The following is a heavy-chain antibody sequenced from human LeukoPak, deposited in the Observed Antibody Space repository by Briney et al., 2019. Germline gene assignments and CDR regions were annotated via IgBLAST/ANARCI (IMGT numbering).Heavy chain of an antibody. V-gene: IGHV4-34*01. D-gene: IGHD2-2*01. CDR2: INHSGST. Sequence: SETLSLTCAVYGGSLSGYYWSWIRQPPGKGLEWIGEINHSGSTNYNPSLKSRVTISVDTSKNQFSLKLSSVTAADTAVYYCARAYRGYCSSTSCYRAEFDPWGQGTLVTVSS. CDR3: ARAYRGYCSSTSCYRAEFDP. CDR1: GGSLSGYY. J-gene: IGHJ5*02.